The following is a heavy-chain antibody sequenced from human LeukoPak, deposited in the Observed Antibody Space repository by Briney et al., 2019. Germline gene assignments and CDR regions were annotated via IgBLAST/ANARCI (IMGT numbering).Heavy chain of an antibody. CDR3: AKAPYSGYRSYMDV. D-gene: IGHD3-22*01. CDR2: ISWNSGSI. CDR1: GFTFDDYA. J-gene: IGHJ6*02. V-gene: IGHV3-9*01. Sequence: PGRSLRLSCTASGFTFDDYAMHWVRQAPGKGLEWVSGISWNSGSIGYADSVKGRFTISRDNAKNSLYLQMNSLRAEDTALYYCAKAPYSGYRSYMDVWGQGTTVTVSS.